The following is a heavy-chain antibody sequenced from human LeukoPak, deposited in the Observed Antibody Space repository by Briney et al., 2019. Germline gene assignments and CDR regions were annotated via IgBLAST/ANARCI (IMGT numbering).Heavy chain of an antibody. CDR1: GGFINSHY. V-gene: IGHV4-59*11. CDR3: ARRAADDAFDL. CDR2: IYYIGST. Sequence: SETLSLTCTVSGGFINSHYWSWSRQPPGKGLEWIGYIYYIGSTNYNPSLTSRVAISLDRIKNQFSLKLTSVTAADTAVYYCARRAADDAFDLWGQGTLVTVSS. J-gene: IGHJ3*01.